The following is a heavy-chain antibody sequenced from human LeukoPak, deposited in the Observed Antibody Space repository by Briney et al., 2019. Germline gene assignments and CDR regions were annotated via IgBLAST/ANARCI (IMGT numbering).Heavy chain of an antibody. CDR2: IWYEGSKT. Sequence: GGSLRLSCAEPGFTFSDYGMHWVRQAPGKGLEWVAVIWYEGSKTHNADSVKGRFTISRDNSKNTLYLQMSSLRAEDTAVYYCARDRYYGSENYYYYYYMDVWGKGTTVTVSS. J-gene: IGHJ6*03. D-gene: IGHD3-10*01. V-gene: IGHV3-33*01. CDR3: ARDRYYGSENYYYYYYMDV. CDR1: GFTFSDYG.